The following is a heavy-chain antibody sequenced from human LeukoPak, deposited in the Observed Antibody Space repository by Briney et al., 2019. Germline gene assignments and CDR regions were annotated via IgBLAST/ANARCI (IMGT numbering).Heavy chain of an antibody. CDR2: ISSSSSYI. D-gene: IGHD1-26*01. J-gene: IGHJ3*02. CDR1: GFTFSSYS. CDR3: AGGGSGDAFDI. Sequence: GGSLRLSCAASGFTFSSYSMNWVRQAPGKGLEWVSSISSSSSYIYYADSVKGRSTISRDNAKNSLYLQMNSLRAEDTAVYYCAGGGSGDAFDIWGQGTMVTVSS. V-gene: IGHV3-21*01.